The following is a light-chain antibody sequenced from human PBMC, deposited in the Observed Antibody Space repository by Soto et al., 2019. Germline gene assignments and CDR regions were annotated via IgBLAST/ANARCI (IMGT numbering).Light chain of an antibody. CDR2: AAS. CDR3: QQYSTYSWT. J-gene: IGKJ1*01. CDR1: QSISSY. V-gene: IGKV1-39*01. Sequence: DIQMTQSPSSLSASVGDRVTITCRASQSISSYLNWYQQKPGKAPKLLIYAASSLQSGVPSRFSGSGSGTDFTPTISSLQPEDFATYYCQQYSTYSWTFGQGTKVEIK.